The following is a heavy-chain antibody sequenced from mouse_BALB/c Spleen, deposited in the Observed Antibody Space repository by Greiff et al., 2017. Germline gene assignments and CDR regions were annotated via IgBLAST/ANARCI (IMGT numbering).Heavy chain of an antibody. CDR1: GYTFTEYT. V-gene: IGHV1S135*01. CDR2: IDPYNGGT. CDR3: ARERGDYAMDY. Sequence: EVQLQQSGPELVKPGASVKISCKTSGYTFTEYTMHWVKQSHGKSLEWIGYIDPYNGGTSYNQKFKGKATLTVDKSSSTAYMHLNSLTSEDSAVYYCARERGDYAMDYWGQGTSVTVSS. J-gene: IGHJ4*01.